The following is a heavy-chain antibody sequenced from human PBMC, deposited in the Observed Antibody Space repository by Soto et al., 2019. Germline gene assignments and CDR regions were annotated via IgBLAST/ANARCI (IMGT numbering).Heavy chain of an antibody. Sequence: QVQLQESGPGLVKPSQTLSLTCTVSGGSISTGDFSWTWIRQHPGKGLEWIGYMYHSGSPYYNPSLKSRLTISVDPSKSQCSLRLSAVTAADTAVYYCARTRGNVVGLNLEDTYFDPWGRGTLVTVSS. D-gene: IGHD2-21*01. CDR2: MYHSGSP. V-gene: IGHV4-31*03. CDR1: GGSISTGDFS. J-gene: IGHJ5*02. CDR3: ARTRGNVVGLNLEDTYFDP.